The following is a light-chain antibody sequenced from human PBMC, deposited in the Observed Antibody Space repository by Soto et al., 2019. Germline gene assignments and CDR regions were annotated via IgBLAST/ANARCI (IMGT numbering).Light chain of an antibody. CDR3: CSNAASSTYV. CDR1: SSDVGSHNL. CDR2: EAS. J-gene: IGLJ1*01. V-gene: IGLV2-23*01. Sequence: QSALTQPASVSGSPGQSITISCTGNSSDVGSHNLVSWYQQYPGKAPKLIIFEASKRPSGVSNRFSGSKSGSTASLTISGLQAEDEADYYCCSNAASSTYVFGSGTKLTVL.